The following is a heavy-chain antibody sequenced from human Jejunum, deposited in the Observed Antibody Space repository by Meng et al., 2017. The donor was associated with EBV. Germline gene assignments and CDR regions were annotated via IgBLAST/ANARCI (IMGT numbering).Heavy chain of an antibody. V-gene: IGHV4-4*02. CDR3: AGNGYYALEY. CDR2: IYHGGGT. D-gene: IGHD3-22*01. CDR1: GGSISDNDW. J-gene: IGHJ4*02. Sequence: QVHMQELGPRLEKPSGSLSLTGVVSGGSISDNDWWSWVRQPPGKGLEWLGEIYHGGGTNYNPSLESRVTISVDKSKNQFSLKLNSVTVADTAVYYCAGNGYYALEYWGPGILVTVSS.